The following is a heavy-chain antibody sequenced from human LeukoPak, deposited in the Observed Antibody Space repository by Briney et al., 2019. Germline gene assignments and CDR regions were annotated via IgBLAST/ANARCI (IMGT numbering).Heavy chain of an antibody. V-gene: IGHV1-69*06. CDR3: ARGRIVAIYFDY. D-gene: IGHD5-12*01. J-gene: IGHJ4*02. CDR1: GGTFNSYA. CDR2: IIPIFGTT. Sequence: ASVKVSCKASGGTFNSYAISWVRQAPGQGLEWMGGIIPIFGTTNYARKFRGRVTLTADKSTSTAYMELSSLRSEDTAVYYCARGRIVAIYFDYWGQGTLVTVSS.